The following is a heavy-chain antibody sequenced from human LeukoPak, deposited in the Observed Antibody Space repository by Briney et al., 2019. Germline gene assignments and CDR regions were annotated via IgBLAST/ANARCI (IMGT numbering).Heavy chain of an antibody. V-gene: IGHV3-30*03. Sequence: GGSLRLSCAASGFTFSTYGMHWVRQGPGKGLEWVAVISFDGSNKYYADSVKGRFTISRDNSKNTLYLQMNNLRTEDTAMYYCARGWEAAACDYWGQGTLVTVSS. CDR3: ARGWEAAACDY. CDR1: GFTFSTYG. D-gene: IGHD6-13*01. CDR2: ISFDGSNK. J-gene: IGHJ4*02.